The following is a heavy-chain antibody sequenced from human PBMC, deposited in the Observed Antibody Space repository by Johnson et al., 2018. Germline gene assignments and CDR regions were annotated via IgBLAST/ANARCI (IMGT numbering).Heavy chain of an antibody. D-gene: IGHD3-10*01. V-gene: IGHV3-30*18. J-gene: IGHJ1*01. Sequence: QVQLVESGGGVVQPGRSXRLSCAASGFTFSSYGMHWVRQAPGQGLEWVAVISDDGSIKYYADAVKGRFTISRDNSKNTLYLQMNSPRAEDTAVYYCAKARRSGSSNFQHWGQGTLVTVSS. CDR2: ISDDGSIK. CDR1: GFTFSSYG. CDR3: AKARRSGSSNFQH.